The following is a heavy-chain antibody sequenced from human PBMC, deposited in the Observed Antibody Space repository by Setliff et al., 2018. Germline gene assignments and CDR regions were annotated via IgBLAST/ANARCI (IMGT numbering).Heavy chain of an antibody. J-gene: IGHJ4*01. CDR2: ISSDSTYI. V-gene: IGHV3-21*06. Sequence: PGGSLRLSCVVSGFSFRTYTMNWVRQTPGKGLEWVASISSDSTYIYYADSVQGRFTISRDNAQSSLYLQMNSLGAEDTAVYYCTKDYLSRWWNEPPLYFDDWGPGVLVTVSS. CDR3: TKDYLSRWWNEPPLYFDD. D-gene: IGHD1-1*01. CDR1: GFSFRTYT.